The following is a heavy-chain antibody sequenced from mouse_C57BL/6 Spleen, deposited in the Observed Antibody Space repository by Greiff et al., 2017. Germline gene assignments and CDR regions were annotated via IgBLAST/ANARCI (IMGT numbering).Heavy chain of an antibody. CDR2: ISNGGGST. J-gene: IGHJ4*01. CDR1: GFTFSDYY. V-gene: IGHV5-12*01. D-gene: IGHD2-3*01. CDR3: ARAEGYYERGYAMDY. Sequence: EVQLVESGGGLVQPGGSLKLSCAASGFTFSDYYMYWVRQTPEKRLEWVAYISNGGGSTYYPDTVKGRITISRDNAKNTLYLQMSRLKSEDTAMYYCARAEGYYERGYAMDYWGQGTSVTVSS.